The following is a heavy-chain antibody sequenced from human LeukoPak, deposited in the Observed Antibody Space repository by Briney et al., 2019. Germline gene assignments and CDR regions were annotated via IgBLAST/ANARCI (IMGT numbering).Heavy chain of an antibody. CDR3: ASSKQWLVPHFDY. J-gene: IGHJ4*02. CDR2: IYSGGST. Sequence: GGSLRLSCEASGFTASSNSMSWVRKAQGKGLEWFSVIYSGGSTYYADSVKGRFTISRDNSKNTLYLQMNSLRAEDTAVYYCASSKQWLVPHFDYWGQGTLVTVSS. D-gene: IGHD6-19*01. CDR1: GFTASSNS. V-gene: IGHV3-53*01.